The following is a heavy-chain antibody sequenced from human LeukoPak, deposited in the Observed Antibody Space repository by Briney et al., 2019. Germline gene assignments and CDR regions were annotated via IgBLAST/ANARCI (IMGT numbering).Heavy chain of an antibody. D-gene: IGHD3-10*01. Sequence: ASVKVSCKVSGYTLTELSMHWVRQAPGKGLEWMGGFDPEDGEAIYAQKFQGRVTMTEDTSTDTAYMELSSLRSEDTAVYYCATSGFRVRTIDYWGQGTLVTVSS. V-gene: IGHV1-24*01. CDR1: GYTLTELS. CDR2: FDPEDGEA. J-gene: IGHJ4*02. CDR3: ATSGFRVRTIDY.